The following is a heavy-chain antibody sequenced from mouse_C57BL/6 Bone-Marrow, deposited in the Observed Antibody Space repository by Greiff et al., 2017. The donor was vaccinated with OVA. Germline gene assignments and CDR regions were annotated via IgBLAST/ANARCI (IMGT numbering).Heavy chain of an antibody. CDR2: IDPSDSYT. D-gene: IGHD4-1*01. CDR3: APELAWFAY. J-gene: IGHJ3*01. CDR1: GYTFTSYW. V-gene: IGHV1-59*01. Sequence: QVQLQQPGAELVRPGTSVKLSCKASGYTFTSYWMHWVKQRPGQGLEWIGVIDPSDSYTNYNQKFKGKSTLTVDKSSSTAYMQLSSLTSEDSAVYYCAPELAWFAYWGQGTLVTVSA.